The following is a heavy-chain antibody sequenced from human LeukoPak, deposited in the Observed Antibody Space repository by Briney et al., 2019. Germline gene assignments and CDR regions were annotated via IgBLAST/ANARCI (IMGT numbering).Heavy chain of an antibody. Sequence: GSLRLSCAASGFTFSSYAMSWVRQAPGKGLAWISTVSASGDSTSYADSVKGRFTISRDNSKNALYLQVNSLRADDAALYYCAKSRYYGSGSIDYWGQGTLVTVSS. D-gene: IGHD3-10*01. CDR2: VSASGDST. J-gene: IGHJ4*02. CDR3: AKSRYYGSGSIDY. CDR1: GFTFSSYA. V-gene: IGHV3-23*01.